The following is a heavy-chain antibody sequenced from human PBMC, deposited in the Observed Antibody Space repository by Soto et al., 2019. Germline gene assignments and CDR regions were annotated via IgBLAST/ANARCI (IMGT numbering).Heavy chain of an antibody. V-gene: IGHV4-34*01. Sequence: SETLSLTCAVSGGAFRGYYWSWIRQPPGKGLEWLGEINDSGSTNYNPSLKSRVTISLDTSKKEISLRLSSVTAADTAVYYCARERGRYCSGESCYPFGPWGQGALVTVS. CDR2: INDSGST. CDR3: ARERGRYCSGESCYPFGP. D-gene: IGHD2-15*01. J-gene: IGHJ5*02. CDR1: GGAFRGYY.